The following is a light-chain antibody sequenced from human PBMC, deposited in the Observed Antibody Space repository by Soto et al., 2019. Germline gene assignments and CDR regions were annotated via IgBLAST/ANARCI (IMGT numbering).Light chain of an antibody. CDR3: SSYTSSSTPVV. J-gene: IGLJ2*01. Sequence: QSALTQPASVSGSPGQSIAISCTGTSSDDGGYKYVSWYQQHPGKAPQLMIYDVSNRPSGVSNRISGSKSGNTASLTISGLQAEDEADYYCSSYTSSSTPVVFGGGAKLTVL. CDR2: DVS. CDR1: SSDDGGYKY. V-gene: IGLV2-14*01.